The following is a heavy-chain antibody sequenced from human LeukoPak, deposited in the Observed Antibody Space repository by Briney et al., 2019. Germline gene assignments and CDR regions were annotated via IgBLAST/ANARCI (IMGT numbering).Heavy chain of an antibody. CDR3: ARDMDPDYGGYFDY. CDR2: IYYSGST. J-gene: IGHJ4*02. V-gene: IGHV4-61*01. CDR1: GGSVSSGSYY. D-gene: IGHD4-23*01. Sequence: PSEILSLTCTVSGGSVSSGSYYWSWIRQPPGKGLEWIGYIYYSGSTNYNPSLKSRVTISVDTSKNQFSLKLSSVTAADTAVYYCARDMDPDYGGYFDYWGRGTLVTVSS.